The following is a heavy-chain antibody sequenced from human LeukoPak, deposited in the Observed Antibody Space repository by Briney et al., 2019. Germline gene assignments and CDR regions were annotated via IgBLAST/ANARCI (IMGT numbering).Heavy chain of an antibody. D-gene: IGHD2-21*01. V-gene: IGHV3-21*04. Sequence: GGSLRLSCAASGFTFNNYSMNWVRQAPGKGLEWVSSISNSSSYIYYADSVKGRFTISRDNAKNSLFLQMNGLRPEDTALYYCATDPRLLIYWGHGTLVTVSS. CDR3: ATDPRLLIY. CDR1: GFTFNNYS. CDR2: ISNSSSYI. J-gene: IGHJ4*01.